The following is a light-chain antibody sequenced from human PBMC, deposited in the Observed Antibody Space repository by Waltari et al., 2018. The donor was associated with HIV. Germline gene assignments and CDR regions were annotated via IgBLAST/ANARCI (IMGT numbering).Light chain of an antibody. Sequence: YEVTQARSVSVTLGQTAKITCGGNYIGTKSAHWYQQRPGQAPTLCIFADSGGPSGVPDRFSGSSSGNLATLSINRVQSGDEADYYCQVWDSGAVIFGGGTKLTV. J-gene: IGLJ2*01. CDR2: ADS. CDR1: YIGTKS. V-gene: IGLV3-9*01. CDR3: QVWDSGAVI.